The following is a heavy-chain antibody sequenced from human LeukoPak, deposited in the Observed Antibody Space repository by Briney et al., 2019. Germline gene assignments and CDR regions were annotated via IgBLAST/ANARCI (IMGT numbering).Heavy chain of an antibody. CDR2: VYHTGRA. J-gene: IGHJ4*02. V-gene: IGHV4-39*07. Sequence: SETLSLTCTVSGDSISESNYSWGWLRQPPAKGLEWLGTVYHTGRAFYNPSLRGRTTISVDTSKNQFSLKLTSVTAADTAVYYCAREPDDWGQGTLVTVSS. CDR1: GDSISESNYS. CDR3: AREPDD.